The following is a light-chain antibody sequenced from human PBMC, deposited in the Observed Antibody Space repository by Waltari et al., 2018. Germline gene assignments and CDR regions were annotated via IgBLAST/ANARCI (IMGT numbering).Light chain of an antibody. CDR2: DSS. Sequence: VLTQSPATLYVSPGDTATLSCRASRSVGVNLAWYQQKPGQAPRLLIYDSSKWDTGIPARFSAAGSGTEFTLTIISLQSEDSAIYYCHQYNTWPPATFGQGTKLDI. V-gene: IGKV3-15*01. J-gene: IGKJ2*01. CDR3: HQYNTWPPAT. CDR1: RSVGVN.